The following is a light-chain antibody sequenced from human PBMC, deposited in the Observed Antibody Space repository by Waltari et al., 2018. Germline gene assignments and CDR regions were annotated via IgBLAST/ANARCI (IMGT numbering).Light chain of an antibody. CDR2: WAS. J-gene: IGKJ3*01. CDR1: QSLFYSSNSKNY. CDR3: HQYYSLFT. Sequence: DIVMTQSPDSLAVSLGERATINCKSSQSLFYSSNSKNYLAWYQQKPGQSPKLLIYWASTRESGVPDRFGGSGSGTDFTLTISTLQAEDVAVYYCHQYYSLFTFGPGTKVDIK. V-gene: IGKV4-1*01.